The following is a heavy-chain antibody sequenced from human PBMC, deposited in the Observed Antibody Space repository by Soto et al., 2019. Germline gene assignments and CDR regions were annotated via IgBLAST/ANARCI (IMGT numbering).Heavy chain of an antibody. V-gene: IGHV4-59*01. J-gene: IGHJ6*03. CDR2: IYYSGST. CDR3: ARGRNLYYYYYYMDV. CDR1: GGSISSYY. Sequence: SETLSLTCTVSGGSISSYYWSWIRQPPGKGLEWIGYIYYSGSTNYNPSLKSRVTISVDTSKNQFSLKLSSVTAADTAVYYCARGRNLYYYYYYMDVWGQGTTVTVSS.